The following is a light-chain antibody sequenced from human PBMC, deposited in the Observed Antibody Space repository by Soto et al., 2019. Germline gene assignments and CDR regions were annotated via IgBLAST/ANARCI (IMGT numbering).Light chain of an antibody. J-gene: IGLJ1*01. CDR1: SNDVGAYHY. CDR2: DVT. CDR3: SSYTTSSTRV. V-gene: IGLV2-11*01. Sequence: SVLTQPRSVSGSPGQSVTISCTGTSNDVGAYHYVSWYQHHPGKAPKLIIYDVTQRPSGIPDRFSGSKSGNTASLTISGLQADDEADYYCSSYTTSSTRVFGTGTKGTV.